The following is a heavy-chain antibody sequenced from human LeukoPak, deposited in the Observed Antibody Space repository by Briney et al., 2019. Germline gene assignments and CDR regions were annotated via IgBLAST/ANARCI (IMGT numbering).Heavy chain of an antibody. V-gene: IGHV4-34*01. Sequence: SETLSLTCAVYGGSFSGYYWGWIRQPPGKGLEWIGSIYYSGSTYYNPSLKSRVTISVDTSKNQFSLKLSSVTAAGTAVYYCARDGFFSQPGWFDPGGQEPLAPVSS. J-gene: IGHJ5*02. CDR1: GGSFSGYY. D-gene: IGHD1-14*01. CDR2: IYYSGST. CDR3: ARDGFFSQPGWFDP.